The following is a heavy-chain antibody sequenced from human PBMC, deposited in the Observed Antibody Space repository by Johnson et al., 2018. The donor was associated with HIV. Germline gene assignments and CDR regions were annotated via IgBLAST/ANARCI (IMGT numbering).Heavy chain of an antibody. CDR2: ISVSGDPI. CDR3: ARSKDCSVGTCPDGFDI. V-gene: IGHV3-11*04. D-gene: IGHD2-15*01. J-gene: IGHJ3*02. CDR1: GFTFSDYY. Sequence: QVQLVESGGRLVKPGGSLRLSCVASGFTFSDYYMSWIRQAPGKGLEWVSYISVSGDPIYSADSVQGRFTTSRDNAKNSLYLQMDSLRAEDMAVYYCARSKDCSVGTCPDGFDIWGQGTMVIVSS.